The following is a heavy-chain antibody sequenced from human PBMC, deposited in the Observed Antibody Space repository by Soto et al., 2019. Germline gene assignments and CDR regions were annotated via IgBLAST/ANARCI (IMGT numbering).Heavy chain of an antibody. CDR1: GYTFTSYG. J-gene: IGHJ6*02. V-gene: IGHV1-18*01. CDR2: ISAYNGNT. D-gene: IGHD3-10*01. CDR3: AREGQLLWFGELPTLGYYGMDV. Sequence: QVQLVQSGAEVKKPGASVKVSCKASGYTFTSYGISWVRQAPGQGLEWMGWISAYNGNTNYAQKLQGRVTMTTDTSTSTAYMELRSLRSDDTAVYYCAREGQLLWFGELPTLGYYGMDVWGQGTTVTVSS.